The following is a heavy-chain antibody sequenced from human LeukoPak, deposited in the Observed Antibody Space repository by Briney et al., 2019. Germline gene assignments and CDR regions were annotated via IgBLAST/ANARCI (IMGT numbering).Heavy chain of an antibody. Sequence: PSETLSLTCAVYGGSFSGYYWSWIRQPPGKGLEWIGEINHSGSTNYNPSLKSRVTISVDTSKNQSSLKLSSVTAADTAVYYCARALQLWGAYYFDYWGQGTLVTVSS. CDR3: ARALQLWGAYYFDY. V-gene: IGHV4-34*01. CDR1: GGSFSGYY. J-gene: IGHJ4*02. D-gene: IGHD5-18*01. CDR2: INHSGST.